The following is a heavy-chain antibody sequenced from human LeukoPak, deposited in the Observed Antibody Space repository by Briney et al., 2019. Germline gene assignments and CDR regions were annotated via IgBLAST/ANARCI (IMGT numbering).Heavy chain of an antibody. CDR3: IGDIGYCSSTSCYWRWFDH. D-gene: IGHD2-2*01. J-gene: IGHJ5*02. Sequence: PGGSLRLSCTASGFTFIDCAMSWFRQAPGKGLEWVGFIRSKAYGGTTEYAASVKGRFTISRDDSKSIAYLQINSLKTEDTAVYYCIGDIGYCSSTSCYWRWFDHWGQGTLVTVSS. V-gene: IGHV3-49*03. CDR2: IRSKAYGGTT. CDR1: GFTFIDCA.